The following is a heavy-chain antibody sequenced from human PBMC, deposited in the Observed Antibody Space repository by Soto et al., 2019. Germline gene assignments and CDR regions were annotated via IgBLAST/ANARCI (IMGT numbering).Heavy chain of an antibody. CDR1: GYTFTRYD. CDR2: MNPNSGNT. CDR3: ARERSAYFDY. Sequence: QVQLVQSGAEVKKPGASVKVSCKASGYTFTRYDINWVRQATRQGLEWMGWMNPNSGNTGYAQKFQGRVTMTRNTSRSTAYMELSSLRSEDTAVSYCARERSAYFDYWGQGTMFTVSS. D-gene: IGHD1-1*01. V-gene: IGHV1-8*01. J-gene: IGHJ4*02.